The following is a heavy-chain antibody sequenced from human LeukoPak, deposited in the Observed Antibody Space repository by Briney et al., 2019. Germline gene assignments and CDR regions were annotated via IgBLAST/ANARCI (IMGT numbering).Heavy chain of an antibody. CDR2: IHHSGTT. V-gene: IGHV4-4*02. Sequence: PSETLSLTCAVPGGSVSSTNWWTWVRQPPGKGLEWIGEIHHSGTTHYNPSLKSRVTVSVDKSENQFSLNLRSVTAADTAVYYCARIFGGFDWGQGTLVTVSS. J-gene: IGHJ4*02. D-gene: IGHD3-3*01. CDR3: ARIFGGFD. CDR1: GGSVSSTNW.